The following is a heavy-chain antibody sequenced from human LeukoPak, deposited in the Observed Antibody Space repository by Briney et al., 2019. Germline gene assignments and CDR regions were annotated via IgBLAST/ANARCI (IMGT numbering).Heavy chain of an antibody. CDR3: ARRSGYYYGHDY. Sequence: SGTLSLTCAVSGGSISSSNWWSWVRQPPGKGLEWIGEIYHSGSTNYNPSLKSRVTMSVDKSKNQFSLKLSSVTAADTAVYYCARRSGYYYGHDYWGQGTLVTVSS. D-gene: IGHD3-22*01. CDR1: GGSISSSNW. V-gene: IGHV4-4*02. J-gene: IGHJ4*02. CDR2: IYHSGST.